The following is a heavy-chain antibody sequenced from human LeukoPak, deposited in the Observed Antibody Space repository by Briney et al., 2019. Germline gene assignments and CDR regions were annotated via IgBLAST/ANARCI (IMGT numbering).Heavy chain of an antibody. CDR2: ISSSGSTI. J-gene: IGHJ4*02. CDR1: GFTFSNYE. CDR3: VRGTGYHRHFEY. V-gene: IGHV3-48*03. Sequence: GGSLRLSCAASGFTFSNYEMNWVRQAPGKGLEWVSCISSSGSTIYYADSVKGRFTISRDNAKNSLYLQMNCLRAEDMAVYYCVRGTGYHRHFEYWGQGTLVTVSS. D-gene: IGHD3/OR15-3a*01.